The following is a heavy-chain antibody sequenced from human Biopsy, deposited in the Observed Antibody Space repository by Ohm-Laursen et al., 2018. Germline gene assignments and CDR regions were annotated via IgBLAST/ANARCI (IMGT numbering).Heavy chain of an antibody. CDR2: ISGSSNYT. J-gene: IGHJ5*01. CDR1: GFTFTSYN. V-gene: IGHV3-21*06. Sequence: SLRLSCTASGFTFTSYNMSWVHQAPGKGLEWVSAISGSSNYTYYADSVKGRFTVSRDNPKNTLYLQMNSLKAAETATYYCATELLPPGVGGPWLDSWGQGISVTVSS. D-gene: IGHD3-10*01. CDR3: ATELLPPGVGGPWLDS.